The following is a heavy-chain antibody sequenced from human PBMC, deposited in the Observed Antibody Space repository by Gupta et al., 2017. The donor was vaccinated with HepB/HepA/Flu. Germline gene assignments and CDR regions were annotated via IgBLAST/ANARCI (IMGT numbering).Heavy chain of an antibody. J-gene: IGHJ3*02. CDR1: GFTFSSHW. V-gene: IGHV3-7*01. CDR3: VRGSGSTTRALDI. D-gene: IGHD2/OR15-2a*01. CDR2: IKQDGSEK. Sequence: EVQLVESGGGLVQPGGSLRLSCAASGFTFSSHWVNWVRQAPGKGLEWVANIKQDGSEKKYVDSVKGRFIISRDNAKDSMYLQMNSLRAEDTAVYYCVRGSGSTTRALDIWGQGTMVTVSS.